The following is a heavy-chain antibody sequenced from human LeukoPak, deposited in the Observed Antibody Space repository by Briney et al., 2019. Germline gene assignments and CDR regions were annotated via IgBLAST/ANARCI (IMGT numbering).Heavy chain of an antibody. CDR3: ARGDYYGSGSSTIDY. J-gene: IGHJ4*02. D-gene: IGHD3-10*01. CDR2: INHSGST. V-gene: IGHV4-34*01. CDR1: GGSFSGYY. Sequence: SETLSLTCAVYGGSFSGYYWSWIRQPPGKGLEWIGEINHSGSTNYNPSLKCRVTISVDTSKNQFSLKLSSVTAADTAVYYCARGDYYGSGSSTIDYWGQGTLVTVSS.